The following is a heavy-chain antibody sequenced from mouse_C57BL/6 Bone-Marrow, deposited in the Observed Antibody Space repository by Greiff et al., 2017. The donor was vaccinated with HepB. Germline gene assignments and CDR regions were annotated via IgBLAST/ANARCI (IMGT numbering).Heavy chain of an antibody. Sequence: VKLQESGAELARPGASVKLSCKASGYTFTSYGISWVKQRTGQGLEWIGEIYPRSGNTYYNEKFKGKATLTADKSSSTAYMELRSLTSEDSAVYFCARRWSLRGYWGQGTTLTVSS. D-gene: IGHD1-1*01. J-gene: IGHJ2*01. V-gene: IGHV1-81*01. CDR2: IYPRSGNT. CDR1: GYTFTSYG. CDR3: ARRWSLRGY.